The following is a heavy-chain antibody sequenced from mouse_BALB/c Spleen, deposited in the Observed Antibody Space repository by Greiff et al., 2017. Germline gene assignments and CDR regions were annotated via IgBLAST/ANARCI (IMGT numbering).Heavy chain of an antibody. Sequence: EVNLVESGGGLVKPGGSLKLSCAASGFTFSSYTMSWVRQTPEKRLEWVATISSGGGNTYYPDSVKGRFTISRDNAKNNLYLQMSSLRSEDTALYYCARWLLQTYYYAMDYWGQGTSVTVSS. CDR3: ARWLLQTYYYAMDY. CDR1: GFTFSSYT. J-gene: IGHJ4*01. D-gene: IGHD2-3*01. V-gene: IGHV5-9*03. CDR2: ISSGGGNT.